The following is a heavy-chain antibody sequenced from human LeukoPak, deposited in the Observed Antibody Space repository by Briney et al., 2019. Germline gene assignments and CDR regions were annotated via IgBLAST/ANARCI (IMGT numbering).Heavy chain of an antibody. D-gene: IGHD3-10*01. CDR1: GFTFSSYA. V-gene: IGHV3-23*01. J-gene: IGHJ4*02. CDR3: AKLTGYYYGSGGCLDY. CDR2: ISGSGGST. Sequence: GGSLRLSCAASGFTFSSYAMSWVRQAPGKGLEWVSAISGSGGSTYYADSVKGRFTISRDNSKNTLYLQMNSLRAEDTAVYYCAKLTGYYYGSGGCLDYWGQGTLVTVSS.